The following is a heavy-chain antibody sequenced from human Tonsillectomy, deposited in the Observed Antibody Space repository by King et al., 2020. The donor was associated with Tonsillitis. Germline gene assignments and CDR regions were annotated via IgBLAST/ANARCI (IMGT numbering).Heavy chain of an antibody. CDR3: AKVGPDYDILTGISTKQGGVDY. CDR1: GFTFSSYG. J-gene: IGHJ4*02. D-gene: IGHD3-9*01. Sequence: VQLVESGGGVVQPGRSLRLSCAASGFTFSSYGMHWVRQAPGKGLEWVAFISYDGTNKYYADSVKARFTISRDNSKNTLYLQMNSLRAEDTAVFHCAKVGPDYDILTGISTKQGGVDYWGQGTLVTVSS. CDR2: ISYDGTNK. V-gene: IGHV3-30*18.